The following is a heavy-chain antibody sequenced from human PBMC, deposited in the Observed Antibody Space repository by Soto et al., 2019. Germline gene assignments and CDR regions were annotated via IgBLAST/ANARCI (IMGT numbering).Heavy chain of an antibody. Sequence: SETLSLTCAVYGGSFSGYYWSWIRQPPGKGLEWIGEINHSGSTNYNPSLKSRVTISVDTSKNQFSLKLSSVTAADTAVYYCARENQNWNYSLDYYYYGMDVWGQGTTVTVS. CDR3: ARENQNWNYSLDYYYYGMDV. CDR1: GGSFSGYY. V-gene: IGHV4-34*01. CDR2: INHSGST. J-gene: IGHJ6*02. D-gene: IGHD1-7*01.